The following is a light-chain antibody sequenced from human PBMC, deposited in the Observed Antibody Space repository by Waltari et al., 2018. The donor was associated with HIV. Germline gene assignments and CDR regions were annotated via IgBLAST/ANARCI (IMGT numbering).Light chain of an antibody. V-gene: IGKV3-11*01. CDR2: DAS. Sequence: EIVLTQSPATLSLSPGERATLSCRASQSVSNLLAWYQHKPGQAPRLLIYDASTRASGIPAKCSGSGSGTDFTLTISSLEPEDFAVYYCQHRDEWPPGATFGPGAKLEIK. CDR3: QHRDEWPPGAT. CDR1: QSVSNL. J-gene: IGKJ2*01.